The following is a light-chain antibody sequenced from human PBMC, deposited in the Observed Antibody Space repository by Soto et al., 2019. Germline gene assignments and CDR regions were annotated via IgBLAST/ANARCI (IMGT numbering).Light chain of an antibody. V-gene: IGLV2-14*01. Sequence: QTVVTQPASVSGSPGQSITISCTGTSSDVGGYNYVSWYQQHPGKAPKLMIYDVSNRPSGVSNRFSGSKSGNTASLTISGLQAEDEADYYCSSYTTSGSLVFGGGTKVTV. J-gene: IGLJ2*01. CDR2: DVS. CDR1: SSDVGGYNY. CDR3: SSYTTSGSLV.